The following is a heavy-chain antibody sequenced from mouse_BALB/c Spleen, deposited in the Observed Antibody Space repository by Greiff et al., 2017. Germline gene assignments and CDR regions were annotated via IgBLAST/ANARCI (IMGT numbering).Heavy chain of an antibody. CDR2: ISSGSSTI. CDR1: GFTFSSFG. Sequence: EVMLVESGGGLVQPGGSRKLSCAASGFTFSSFGMHWVRQAPEKGLEWVAYISSGSSTIYYADTVKGRFTISRDNPKNTLFLQMTSLTSEDTAMYYCARWGYYETMDYWGQGTAVTVSA. J-gene: IGHJ4*01. CDR3: ARWGYYETMDY. D-gene: IGHD1-1*01. V-gene: IGHV5-17*02.